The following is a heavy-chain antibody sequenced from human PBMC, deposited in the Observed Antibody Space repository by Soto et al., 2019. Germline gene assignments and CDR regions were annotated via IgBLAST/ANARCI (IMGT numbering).Heavy chain of an antibody. CDR2: IYYSGST. Sequence: SETLSLTCTVSGGSISSSSYYWGWIRQPPGKGLEWIGSIYYSGSTYYNPSLKSRVTISVDTSKNQFSLKLSSVTAADTAVYYCARSYYVEGTYYYYGMDVWGQGTTVTVSS. V-gene: IGHV4-39*01. CDR1: GGSISSSSYY. D-gene: IGHD1-26*01. J-gene: IGHJ6*02. CDR3: ARSYYVEGTYYYYGMDV.